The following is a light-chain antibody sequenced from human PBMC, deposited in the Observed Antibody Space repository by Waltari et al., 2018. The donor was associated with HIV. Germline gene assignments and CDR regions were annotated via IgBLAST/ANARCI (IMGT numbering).Light chain of an antibody. CDR1: SSDVGGYNY. CDR2: DVT. Sequence: QSALTQPASVSGSPGQSITISCTGTSSDVGGYNYVSWYQQHPGKAPKLMVYDVTNRPSGLSNRFSGSKSGNTAFLTIAGLQAEDEADYYCSSYTTSRTVVFGGGTKLTVL. CDR3: SSYTTSRTVV. J-gene: IGLJ2*01. V-gene: IGLV2-14*03.